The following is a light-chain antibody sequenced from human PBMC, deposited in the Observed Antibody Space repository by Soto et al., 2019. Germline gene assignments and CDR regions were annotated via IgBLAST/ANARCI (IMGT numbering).Light chain of an antibody. CDR1: SSDVGGYNY. CDR3: SSYTTSNTRQIV. CDR2: DVS. J-gene: IGLJ1*01. Sequence: QSVLNQPASVSGSPGQSITISCTGTSSDVGGYNYVSWYQQHPGKAPKFMIYDVSNRPSGVSNRLSGSKSGNTASLTISGLQAEDEADYYCSSYTTSNTRQIVFGTGTKVTVL. V-gene: IGLV2-14*01.